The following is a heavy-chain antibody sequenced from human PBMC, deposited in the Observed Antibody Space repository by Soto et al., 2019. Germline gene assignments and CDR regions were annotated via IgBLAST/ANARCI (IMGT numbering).Heavy chain of an antibody. CDR2: ISSSSSYI. CDR1: GFTFSSYS. CDR3: ARHSRSYYDFWSGYSSYYYYGMDV. V-gene: IGHV3-21*01. J-gene: IGHJ6*02. Sequence: GGSLRLSCAASGFTFSSYSMNWVRQAPGKGLEWVSSISSSSSYIYYADSVKGRFTISRDNAKNSLYLQMNSLRAEDTAVYYCARHSRSYYDFWSGYSSYYYYGMDVWGQGTTVTVSS. D-gene: IGHD3-3*01.